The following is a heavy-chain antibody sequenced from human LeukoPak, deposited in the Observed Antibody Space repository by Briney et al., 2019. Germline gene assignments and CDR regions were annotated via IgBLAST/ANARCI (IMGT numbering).Heavy chain of an antibody. Sequence: ASVKVSCEASGYTFTSYGISWVRQAPGQGLEWMGWISAYNGNTNYAQKLQGRVTMTTDTSTSTAYMEQRSLRSDDTAVYYCARVGYYDFWRVYSAFDYWGQGTLVTVSS. D-gene: IGHD3-3*01. V-gene: IGHV1-18*01. CDR1: GYTFTSYG. J-gene: IGHJ4*02. CDR2: ISAYNGNT. CDR3: ARVGYYDFWRVYSAFDY.